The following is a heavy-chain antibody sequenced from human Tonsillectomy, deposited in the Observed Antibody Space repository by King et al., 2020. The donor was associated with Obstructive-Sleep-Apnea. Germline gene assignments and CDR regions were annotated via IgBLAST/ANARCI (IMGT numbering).Heavy chain of an antibody. CDR3: ARDYFDSSAYYPQPSDY. J-gene: IGHJ4*02. V-gene: IGHV1-18*04. CDR1: GYTFTSYG. Sequence: QLVQSGTEVKKPGASVKVSCKASGYTFTSYGISWVRQAPGQGLEWMGWISAYNGNTNYAQKLQGRVTMTTDTSTSTAYMEMRSLRSDDTAVYYCARDYFDSSAYYPQPSDYWGQGTLVTVSS. CDR2: ISAYNGNT. D-gene: IGHD3-22*01.